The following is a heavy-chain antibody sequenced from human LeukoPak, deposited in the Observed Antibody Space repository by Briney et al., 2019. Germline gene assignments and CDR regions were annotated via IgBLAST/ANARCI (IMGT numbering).Heavy chain of an antibody. J-gene: IGHJ4*02. CDR2: IIPIFGTA. D-gene: IGHD3-22*01. CDR1: GGTFSSYA. CDR3: ARYDGSSGYPDY. Sequence: SVKVSCKASGGTFSSYAISWVRQAPGQGLEWMGGIIPIFGTANYAQKFQGRVTITADKSTSTAYMELSSLRSEDTAVYYCARYDGSSGYPDYWGQGTLVTVSS. V-gene: IGHV1-69*06.